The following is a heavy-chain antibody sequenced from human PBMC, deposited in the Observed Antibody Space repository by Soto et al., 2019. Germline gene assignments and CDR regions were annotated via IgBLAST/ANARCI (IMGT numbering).Heavy chain of an antibody. V-gene: IGHV3-74*01. CDR1: GFTFSTYW. J-gene: IGHJ3*02. Sequence: EVQLVEAGGGLVQSGGSLRLSCAASGFTFSTYWMHWVRQVPGEGLVWVSRIHNDGSSASYADSVKGRFTISRDNARNTVYLQMGSLRGEDTAVYYCIRDYGEAGSTAAFDIWGRGAMVIVSS. CDR3: IRDYGEAGSTAAFDI. D-gene: IGHD4-17*01. CDR2: IHNDGSSA.